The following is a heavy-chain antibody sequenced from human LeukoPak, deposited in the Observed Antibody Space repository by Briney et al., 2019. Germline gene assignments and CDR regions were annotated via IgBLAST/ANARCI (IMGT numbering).Heavy chain of an antibody. CDR1: GYTFTDYY. CDR2: IVPHSGGT. J-gene: IGHJ5*02. CDR3: ARNAYCDSTNCYAWFDP. V-gene: IGHV1-2*02. D-gene: IGHD2-2*01. Sequence: ASVKVSCKASGYTFTDYYIHWVRQAPGQGLEWMGWIVPHSGGTNYAQNYQGRITMTRDTSISTAYMELSSLRSDDTAVYYCARNAYCDSTNCYAWFDPWGQGTLVTVYS.